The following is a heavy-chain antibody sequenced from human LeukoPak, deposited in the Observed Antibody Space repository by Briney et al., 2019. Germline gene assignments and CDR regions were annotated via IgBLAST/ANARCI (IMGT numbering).Heavy chain of an antibody. J-gene: IGHJ4*02. Sequence: AGGFLRLSCAASGFTFSSFSMNWVRPAPGKGLGWGSSISSSSSYIYYADSVKGRFTISRDNAKNSLYLQMNSLRAEDTAVYYCARGGLYDSSGYSPFDYWGQGTLVTVSS. V-gene: IGHV3-21*01. CDR3: ARGGLYDSSGYSPFDY. CDR2: ISSSSSYI. D-gene: IGHD3-22*01. CDR1: GFTFSSFS.